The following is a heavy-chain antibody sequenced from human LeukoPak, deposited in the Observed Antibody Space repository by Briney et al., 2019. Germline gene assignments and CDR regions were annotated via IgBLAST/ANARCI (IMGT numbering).Heavy chain of an antibody. V-gene: IGHV4-34*01. J-gene: IGHJ3*02. CDR1: GGSFSGYY. Sequence: SETLSLTCAVYGGSFSGYYWSWIRQPPGKGLEWIGEINHSGSTNYNPSLKSRVTISVDTSKNQFSLKLSSVTAADTAVYYCARTLLAYDAFDIWGQGTMATVSS. CDR3: ARTLLAYDAFDI. CDR2: INHSGST.